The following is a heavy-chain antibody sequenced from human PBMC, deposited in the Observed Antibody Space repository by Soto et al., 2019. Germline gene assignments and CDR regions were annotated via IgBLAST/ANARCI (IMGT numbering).Heavy chain of an antibody. CDR1: GGTFSSYA. V-gene: IGHV1-69*13. D-gene: IGHD2-2*01. Sequence: SVRVSCKASGGTFSSYAISWVRQAPGQGLEWMGGIIPIFGTANYAQKFQGRVTITADESTSTAYMELSSLRSEDTAVYYCARVYLGYCSSTSCYAGFDYWGQGTLVTVSS. CDR3: ARVYLGYCSSTSCYAGFDY. J-gene: IGHJ4*02. CDR2: IIPIFGTA.